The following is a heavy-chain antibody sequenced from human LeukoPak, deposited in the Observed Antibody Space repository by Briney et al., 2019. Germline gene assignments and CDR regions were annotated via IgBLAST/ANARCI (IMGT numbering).Heavy chain of an antibody. Sequence: GGSLRLSCAASGFSVGSNYMSWVRQAPGKGQEWVSVIYTGGTTHYAESVMGRFTISRDDSHNTVHLHMSGLRAEDTAVYYCAREGRFQSFDYWGQGTLVAVSS. CDR2: IYTGGTT. CDR3: AREGRFQSFDY. J-gene: IGHJ4*02. CDR1: GFSVGSNY. V-gene: IGHV3-53*01.